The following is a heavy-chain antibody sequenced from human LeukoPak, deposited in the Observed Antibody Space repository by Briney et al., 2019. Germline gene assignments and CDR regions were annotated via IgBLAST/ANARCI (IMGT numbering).Heavy chain of an antibody. V-gene: IGHV6-1*01. J-gene: IGHJ5*02. D-gene: IGHD6-19*01. CDR1: GDSVSTNSAA. CDR3: ARDRLAVAGKVGNWFDP. Sequence: SQTLSLTCAISGDSVSTNSAAWNWIRQSPSRGLEWLGRTYYRSKWYNDYAASVKSRITINPDTSKNQFSLQLNSMTPDDTAVYYCARDRLAVAGKVGNWFDPWGQGTLVTVSS. CDR2: TYYRSKWYN.